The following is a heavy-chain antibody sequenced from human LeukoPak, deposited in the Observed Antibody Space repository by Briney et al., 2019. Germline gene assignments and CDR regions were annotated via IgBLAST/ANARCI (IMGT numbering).Heavy chain of an antibody. CDR1: GGSISSSSYY. D-gene: IGHD3-22*01. J-gene: IGHJ4*02. V-gene: IGHV4-39*01. CDR3: ASWDMIVVVVDY. Sequence: PSETLSLTCIVSGGSISSSSYYWGWIRQPPGKGLEWIGSIYYSGSTYYNPSLKSRVTISVDTSKNQFSLKLSSVTAADTAVYYCASWDMIVVVVDYWGQGTLVTVSS. CDR2: IYYSGST.